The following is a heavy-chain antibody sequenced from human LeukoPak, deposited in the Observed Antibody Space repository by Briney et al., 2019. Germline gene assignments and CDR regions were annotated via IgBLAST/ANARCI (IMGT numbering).Heavy chain of an antibody. J-gene: IGHJ4*02. CDR2: ISAYNGNT. D-gene: IGHD6-13*01. CDR3: ARGGIAAAVDYFDC. Sequence: ASVKVSCKAAGYTFTSYGISWVRQAPGQGLEWMGWISAYNGNTNYAQKLQGRVTMTTDTSTRTANMELRSPRSDDTAVYYCARGGIAAAVDYFDCWGQGTLVTASS. V-gene: IGHV1-18*01. CDR1: GYTFTSYG.